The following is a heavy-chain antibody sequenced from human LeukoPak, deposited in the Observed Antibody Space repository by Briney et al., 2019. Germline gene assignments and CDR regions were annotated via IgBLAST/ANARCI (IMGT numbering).Heavy chain of an antibody. Sequence: PGGSLRLSCAASGFTFSSYAMTWVRQAPGKRLEWVSAISGGGRSTYYGDSVQGRFTISRDNSKSTLYLQMNSLRAEDTAVYFCARVLGGSDIMTGYYNYWGQGTLVTVSS. D-gene: IGHD3-9*01. CDR2: ISGGGRST. J-gene: IGHJ4*02. CDR3: ARVLGGSDIMTGYYNY. V-gene: IGHV3-23*01. CDR1: GFTFSSYA.